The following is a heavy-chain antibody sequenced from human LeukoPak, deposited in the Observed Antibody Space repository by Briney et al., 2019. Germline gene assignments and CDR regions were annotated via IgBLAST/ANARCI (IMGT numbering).Heavy chain of an antibody. Sequence: PSETLSLTCTVSGGSISSYYWSWIRQPPGKGLEWIGYIYYSGSTNYNPSLKSRVTISVDTSKNQFSLKLSSVTAADTAVYYCARVVDSYGKMYYYYYGMDVWGQGTTVTVSS. J-gene: IGHJ6*02. CDR2: IYYSGST. CDR3: ARVVDSYGKMYYYYYGMDV. D-gene: IGHD5-18*01. CDR1: GGSISSYY. V-gene: IGHV4-59*12.